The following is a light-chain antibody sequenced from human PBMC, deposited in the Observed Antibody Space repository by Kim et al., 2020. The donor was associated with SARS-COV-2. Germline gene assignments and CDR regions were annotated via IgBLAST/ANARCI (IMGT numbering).Light chain of an antibody. Sequence: GGTVPLTCGFSSGAVSTSPYPSWYQQTPGQAPRTLIYSTNTRSSGVPDRFSGSILGNKAALTITGAQADDECDYYCVLRMYSGIWVFGGGTQLTVL. CDR1: SGAVSTSPY. CDR2: STN. V-gene: IGLV8-61*01. CDR3: VLRMYSGIWV. J-gene: IGLJ3*02.